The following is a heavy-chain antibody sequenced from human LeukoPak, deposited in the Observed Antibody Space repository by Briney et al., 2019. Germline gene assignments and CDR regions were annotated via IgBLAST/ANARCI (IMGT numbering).Heavy chain of an antibody. CDR3: AKQSAVAGSFDY. D-gene: IGHD6-19*01. Sequence: GGSLRLSCAASGFPFIDYGMHWVHQAPGKGLEWVAVISYDGNNKYFADSMKGRFTISRDNSKNTLYLQMNSLRGDDTAVYHCAKQSAVAGSFDYWGQGTLVTVSS. V-gene: IGHV3-30*18. J-gene: IGHJ4*02. CDR1: GFPFIDYG. CDR2: ISYDGNNK.